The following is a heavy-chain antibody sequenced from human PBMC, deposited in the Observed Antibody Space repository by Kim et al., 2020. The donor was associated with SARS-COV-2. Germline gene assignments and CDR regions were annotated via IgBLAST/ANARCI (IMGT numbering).Heavy chain of an antibody. Sequence: GGSLRLSCVVSGFTLADFGMNWVRQAPGQGLDWVSGISGGGDRTHYADSVKDRFIVSRDNSKDTLYLQMNNLRADDTAVYYCAKVLPTGYYYDFWGHGTL. V-gene: IGHV3-23*01. CDR3: AKVLPTGYYYDF. J-gene: IGHJ5*01. CDR1: GFTLADFG. D-gene: IGHD3-22*01. CDR2: ISGGGDRT.